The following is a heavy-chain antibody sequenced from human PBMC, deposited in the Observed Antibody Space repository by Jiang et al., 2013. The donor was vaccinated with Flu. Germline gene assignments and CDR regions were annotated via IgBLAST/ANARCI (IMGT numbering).Heavy chain of an antibody. V-gene: IGHV1-69*06. D-gene: IGHD5-12*01. Sequence: GAEVKKPGSSVKVSCRPSGGIFTSYGFSWVRQAPGQGLEWMGGIIPIFGTTKYAQNFQGRVIITADKSARTTYMELSSLRSEDTAMYYCARAEIVATTSDYYYYAMDVWGQGTTVTVSS. CDR2: IIPIFGTT. CDR1: GGIFTSYG. CDR3: ARAEIVATTSDYYYYAMDV. J-gene: IGHJ6*02.